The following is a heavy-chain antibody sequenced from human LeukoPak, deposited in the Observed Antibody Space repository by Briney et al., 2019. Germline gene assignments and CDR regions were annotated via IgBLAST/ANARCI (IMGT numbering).Heavy chain of an antibody. CDR2: ISSSSTI. J-gene: IGHJ4*02. CDR3: ATELLWFGELFRDFDY. V-gene: IGHV3-48*01. CDR1: GFTFSSYS. Sequence: PGGSLRLSCAASGFTFSSYSMNWVRQAPGKGLEWVSYISSSSTIYYADSVKGRFTISRDNAKNSLHLQMNSLRAEDTAVYYCATELLWFGELFRDFDYWGQGTLVTVSS. D-gene: IGHD3-10*01.